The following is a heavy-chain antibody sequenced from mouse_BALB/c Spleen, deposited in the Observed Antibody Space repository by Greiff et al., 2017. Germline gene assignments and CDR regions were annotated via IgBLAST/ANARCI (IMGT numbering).Heavy chain of an antibody. J-gene: IGHJ2*01. CDR1: GFTFSSFG. D-gene: IGHD2-1*01. Sequence: EVQGVESGGGLVQPGGSRKLSCAASGFTFSSFGMHWVRQAPEKGLEWVAYISSGSSTIYYADTVKGRFTISRDNPKNTLFLQMTSLRSEDTAMYYCARSMVTSYFDYWGQGTTLTVSS. V-gene: IGHV5-17*02. CDR3: ARSMVTSYFDY. CDR2: ISSGSSTI.